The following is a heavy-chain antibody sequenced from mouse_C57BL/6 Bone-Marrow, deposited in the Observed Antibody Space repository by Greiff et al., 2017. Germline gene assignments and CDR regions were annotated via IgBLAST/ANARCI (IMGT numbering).Heavy chain of an antibody. V-gene: IGHV1-4*01. CDR1: GYTFTSYT. J-gene: IGHJ2*01. Sequence: QVQLQQSGAELARPGASVKMSCKASGYTFTSYTMHWVKQRPGQGLEWIGYINPSSGYTKYNQKFKDKSTFTADKSSSTAYMQLSSLTSEDSAVYYCSRSAGLLLHDYWGQGTTLTVSS. CDR3: SRSAGLLLHDY. CDR2: INPSSGYT. D-gene: IGHD2-3*01.